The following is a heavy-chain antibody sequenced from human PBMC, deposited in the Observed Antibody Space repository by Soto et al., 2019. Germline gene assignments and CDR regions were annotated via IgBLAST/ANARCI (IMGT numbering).Heavy chain of an antibody. CDR1: GGSSSSYY. CDR3: ARDTMTPVTTHAFDI. D-gene: IGHD4-17*01. Sequence: PSETLSLTCTVAGGSSSSYYWSCIRQPPGKGLEWIGYIYYSGSTNYNPSLKSRVTISVDTSKNQFSLKLSSVTAADTAVYYCARDTMTPVTTHAFDIWGEGTMVTVS. CDR2: IYYSGST. J-gene: IGHJ3*02. V-gene: IGHV4-59*01.